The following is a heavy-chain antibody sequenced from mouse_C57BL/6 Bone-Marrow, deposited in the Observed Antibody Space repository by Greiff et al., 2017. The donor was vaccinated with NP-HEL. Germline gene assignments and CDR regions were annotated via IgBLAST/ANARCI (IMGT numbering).Heavy chain of an antibody. Sequence: EVQLVESGGGLVQPGGSMKLSCAASGFTFSDAWMDWVRQSPEKGLEWVAEIRNKANNHATYYAESVKGRFTISRDDSKSSVYLQMNSLRAEDTGIYYCTAIYYYGSSYAMDYWGQGTSVTVSS. CDR1: GFTFSDAW. J-gene: IGHJ4*01. D-gene: IGHD1-1*01. CDR3: TAIYYYGSSYAMDY. V-gene: IGHV6-6*01. CDR2: IRNKANNHAT.